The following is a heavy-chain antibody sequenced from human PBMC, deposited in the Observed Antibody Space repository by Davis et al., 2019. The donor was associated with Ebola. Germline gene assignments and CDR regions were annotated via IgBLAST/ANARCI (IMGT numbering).Heavy chain of an antibody. CDR2: INPSGGST. V-gene: IGHV1-46*01. CDR1: GYTFTSYY. J-gene: IGHJ4*02. Sequence: ASVKVSCKASGYTFTSYYMHWVRQAPGQGLEWMGIINPSGGSTGYAQKFQGRVTMTRDTSTSTVYMELSSLRSEDTAVYYCARDSVPDYYDSSGYYQDYWGQGTLVTVSS. D-gene: IGHD3-22*01. CDR3: ARDSVPDYYDSSGYYQDY.